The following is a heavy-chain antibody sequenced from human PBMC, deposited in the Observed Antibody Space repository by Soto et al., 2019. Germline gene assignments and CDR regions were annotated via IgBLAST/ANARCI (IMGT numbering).Heavy chain of an antibody. CDR3: ARHRVLPAQYYFDS. CDR1: GAYISNYY. Sequence: ETLSHTCPVSGAYISNYYWSWIRQPAGKGLEWIGRIYTSGSTNYNPSLKSRVTMSVDTSKNQFSLKLSSVTAADTAVYYCARHRVLPAQYYFDSWGQGVVVTVS. V-gene: IGHV4-4*07. CDR2: IYTSGST. D-gene: IGHD2-2*01. J-gene: IGHJ4*02.